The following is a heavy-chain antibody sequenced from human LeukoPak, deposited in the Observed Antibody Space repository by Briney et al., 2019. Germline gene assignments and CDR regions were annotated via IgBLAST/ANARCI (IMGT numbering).Heavy chain of an antibody. J-gene: IGHJ4*02. D-gene: IGHD3-22*01. Sequence: PGGSLRLSCAASGFTFSSYSMNWVRQAPGKGLEWVSSISGRSSYIYYADSVKGRFTISRDNAKNSLYLQMNSLRAEDTAVYYCAGAYYDSSGFRHFDYWGQGTLVTVSS. V-gene: IGHV3-21*01. CDR3: AGAYYDSSGFRHFDY. CDR2: ISGRSSYI. CDR1: GFTFSSYS.